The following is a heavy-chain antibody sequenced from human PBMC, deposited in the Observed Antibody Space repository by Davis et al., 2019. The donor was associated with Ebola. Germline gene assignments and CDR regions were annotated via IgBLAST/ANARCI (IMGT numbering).Heavy chain of an antibody. J-gene: IGHJ4*02. CDR2: INHSGST. D-gene: IGHD6-13*01. Sequence: PSETLSLTCAVYGGSFSGYYWSWIRQPPGKGLEWIGEINHSGSTNYNPSLKSRVTISVDTSKNQFSLKLSSVTAADTAVYYCARGPLRIAAAGPYYFDYWGQGTLVTVSS. CDR1: GGSFSGYY. CDR3: ARGPLRIAAAGPYYFDY. V-gene: IGHV4-34*01.